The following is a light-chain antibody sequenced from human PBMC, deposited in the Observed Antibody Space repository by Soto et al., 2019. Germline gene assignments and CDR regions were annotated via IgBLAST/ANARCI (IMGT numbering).Light chain of an antibody. V-gene: IGLV2-11*01. CDR1: SSDVGAYNY. Sequence: QSALTQPRSVSGSPRQSVTISCTGTSSDVGAYNYVSWYQQHPGKAPKLMIHDVTKRPSGVPDRFSGSKSGNMASLTVSGLQAEDEADYYCSSYTGSNNYVFGTATKLTVL. CDR3: SSYTGSNNYV. CDR2: DVT. J-gene: IGLJ1*01.